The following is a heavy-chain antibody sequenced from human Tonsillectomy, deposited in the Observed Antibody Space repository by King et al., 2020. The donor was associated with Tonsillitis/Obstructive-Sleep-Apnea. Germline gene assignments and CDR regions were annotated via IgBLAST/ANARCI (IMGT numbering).Heavy chain of an antibody. CDR1: GYSFPSYW. Sequence: QLVPSGAEVKKPGESLRISCKGSGYSFPSYWISWVRQMPGKGLEWMGRIDPSDSYTNYSPSFQGHVTISADKSISTAYLQWSSLKASDTAMYYCARTLYDVWSGYYTPNWFDPWGQGTLVTVSS. J-gene: IGHJ5*02. CDR3: ARTLYDVWSGYYTPNWFDP. CDR2: IDPSDSYT. D-gene: IGHD3-3*01. V-gene: IGHV5-10-1*01.